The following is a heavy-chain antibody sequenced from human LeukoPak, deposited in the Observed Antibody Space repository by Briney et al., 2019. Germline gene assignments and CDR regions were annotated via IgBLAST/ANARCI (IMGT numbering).Heavy chain of an antibody. V-gene: IGHV4-59*01. CDR3: ARWGVTTPFDY. Sequence: SETLSLTCTVSGGSISSYYWSWIRQPPGKGLEWIGYIYYSGSTNYNPSLKSRVTISVDTSKNQFSLKLSSVTAADTAVYYCARWGVTTPFDYWGQGTLVTVSS. CDR2: IYYSGST. D-gene: IGHD4-11*01. J-gene: IGHJ4*02. CDR1: GGSISSYY.